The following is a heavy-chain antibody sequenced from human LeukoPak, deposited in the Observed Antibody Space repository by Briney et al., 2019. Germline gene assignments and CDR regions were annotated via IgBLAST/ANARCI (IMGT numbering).Heavy chain of an antibody. V-gene: IGHV3-53*01. CDR1: GFTVSSNY. D-gene: IGHD2-21*02. CDR2: IYSGGNT. Sequence: QSGGSLRLSCAASGFTVSSNYMNWVRQAPGKGLEWVSVIYSGGNTYYADSVMGRFAISKNNSKNTLYLQMNSLRAEDTAVYYCAVCSGDCYDWGQGTLVTVSS. J-gene: IGHJ4*02. CDR3: AVCSGDCYD.